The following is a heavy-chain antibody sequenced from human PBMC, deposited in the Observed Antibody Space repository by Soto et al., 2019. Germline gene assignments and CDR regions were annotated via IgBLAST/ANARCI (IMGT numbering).Heavy chain of an antibody. V-gene: IGHV1-18*01. CDR2: ISTYNGNT. CDR1: GYTFITYG. Sequence: QVQLVQSGAEVKKPGASVKVSCKASGYTFITYGVSWVRQAPGQGLDCRGWISTYNGNTMYAERLQGRVTMTTDTTTNTAYMELRNLRSDDTAVYYCARGPTDYYDNSANYFLDYWGQGTLVTVSS. J-gene: IGHJ4*02. D-gene: IGHD3-22*01. CDR3: ARGPTDYYDNSANYFLDY.